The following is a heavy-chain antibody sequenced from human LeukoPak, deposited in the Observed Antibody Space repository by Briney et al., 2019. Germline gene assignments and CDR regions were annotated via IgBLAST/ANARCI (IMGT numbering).Heavy chain of an antibody. D-gene: IGHD3-9*01. CDR1: GFTFSSYS. J-gene: IGHJ3*02. CDR3: ARAPFPRGTIFDAFDI. V-gene: IGHV3-21*01. CDR2: ISRDSDYM. Sequence: GGSLRLSCAASGFTFSSYSMNWVRQAPGKGLEWVSSISRDSDYMYYIDSLKGRFTISRDNARNSLYLQMNSLRAEDTAVYYCARAPFPRGTIFDAFDIWGQGTMVTVSS.